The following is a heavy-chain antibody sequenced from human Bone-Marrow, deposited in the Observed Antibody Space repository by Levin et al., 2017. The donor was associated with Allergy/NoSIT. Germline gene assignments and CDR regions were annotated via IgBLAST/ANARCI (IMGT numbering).Heavy chain of an antibody. D-gene: IGHD1-7*01. CDR3: ATGRTYNSNYRYY. CDR2: YNPEDGEI. Sequence: GASVKVSCKVSGYTLTELSMHWVRQTPGKGFEWMGGYNPEDGEIIFAQKFQGRVTVTEDTSTDTAYMELSSLRSEDTAVYYCATGRTYNSNYRYYWGQGTLVTVSS. J-gene: IGHJ4*02. CDR1: GYTLTELS. V-gene: IGHV1-24*01.